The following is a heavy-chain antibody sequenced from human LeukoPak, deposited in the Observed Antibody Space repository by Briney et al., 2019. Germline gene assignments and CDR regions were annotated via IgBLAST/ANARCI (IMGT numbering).Heavy chain of an antibody. CDR3: ARDQWYCSSTSCTGFDY. Sequence: SETLSLTCTVSGGSISSYYWSWIRQPPGKGLEWIGYIYYSGNTNYNPSLKSRVTISVDTSKNQFSLKLSSVTAADTAVYYCARDQWYCSSTSCTGFDYWGQGTLVTVSS. CDR2: IYYSGNT. CDR1: GGSISSYY. J-gene: IGHJ4*02. D-gene: IGHD2-2*01. V-gene: IGHV4-59*01.